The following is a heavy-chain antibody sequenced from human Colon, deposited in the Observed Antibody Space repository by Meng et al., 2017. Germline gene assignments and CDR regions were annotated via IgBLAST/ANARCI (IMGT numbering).Heavy chain of an antibody. CDR1: GVSISTTNW. CDR2: IAHTGRT. V-gene: IGHV4-4*02. D-gene: IGHD1/OR15-1a*01. J-gene: IGHJ4*02. Sequence: QMQLRESGPGLVKPSGTLSLTCAVSGVSISTTNWWTWFRQSPGKGLEWIGEIAHTGRTNYNRSLKSRVTVSMDKSKNHFSLNVTSVTAADTAVYYCGTTDINYCPIHYWSQGTLVTVSS. CDR3: GTTDINYCPIHY.